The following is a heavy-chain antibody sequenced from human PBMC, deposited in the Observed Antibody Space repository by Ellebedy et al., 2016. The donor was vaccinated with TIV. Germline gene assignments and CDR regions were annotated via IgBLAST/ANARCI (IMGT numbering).Heavy chain of an antibody. CDR3: ARDGAAGGFSY. Sequence: GESLKISCAASGFPFGTYAMSWVRPAPGKGLEWVAVISYDGSNKYYDDSVKGRFTISRDNSKNTLYLQMNSLRAEDTAVYYCARDGAAGGFSYWGQGTLVTVSS. CDR2: ISYDGSNK. D-gene: IGHD3-16*01. CDR1: GFPFGTYA. J-gene: IGHJ4*02. V-gene: IGHV3-30-3*01.